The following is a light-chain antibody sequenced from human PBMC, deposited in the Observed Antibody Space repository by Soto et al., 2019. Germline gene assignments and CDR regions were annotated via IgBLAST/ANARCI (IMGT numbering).Light chain of an antibody. CDR1: QSVSSSY. J-gene: IGKJ1*01. CDR2: GAS. CDR3: QQYGSSPRT. V-gene: IGKV3-20*01. Sequence: EIVLTQSPGTLPLSPGERATLSCRASQSVSSSYLAWYQQKHGQAPRLLIYGASSRGTGIPDRFSGSGPGTDFTLTISSLEPEDFAVYYCQQYGSSPRTVGQGTKVEIK.